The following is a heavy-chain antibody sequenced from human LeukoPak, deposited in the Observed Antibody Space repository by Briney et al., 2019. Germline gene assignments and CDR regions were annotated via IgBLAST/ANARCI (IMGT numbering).Heavy chain of an antibody. CDR1: GGSISSYL. V-gene: IGHV4-59*01. Sequence: SETLSLTCTVSGGSISSYLWSWIRQPPGKGLEWIGYIYYSGSTNYNPSLKSRVTISVDTSKNQFSLKLSSVTAADTAVYYCARGSDGSGSYSCDYWGQGTLVTVSS. CDR2: IYYSGST. J-gene: IGHJ4*02. D-gene: IGHD3-10*01. CDR3: ARGSDGSGSYSCDY.